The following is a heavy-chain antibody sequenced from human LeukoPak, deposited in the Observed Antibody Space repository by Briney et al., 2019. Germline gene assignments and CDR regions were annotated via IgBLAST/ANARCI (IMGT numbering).Heavy chain of an antibody. V-gene: IGHV4-38-2*01. Sequence: SETLSLTCAVSGYSISSGYYWGWIRQPPGKGLEWIGSIYHSGSTYYNPSLKSRVTISVGTSKNQFSLKLSSVTAADTAVYYCARVSYYFDYWGQGTLVTASS. J-gene: IGHJ4*02. CDR1: GYSISSGYY. CDR3: ARVSYYFDY. D-gene: IGHD1-26*01. CDR2: IYHSGST.